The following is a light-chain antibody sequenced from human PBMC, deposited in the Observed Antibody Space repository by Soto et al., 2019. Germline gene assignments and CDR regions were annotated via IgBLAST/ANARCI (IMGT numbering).Light chain of an antibody. CDR3: HHYYDYPPLI. V-gene: IGKV3-15*01. Sequence: EIVMTQSPATLSVSPGERATLSCRASRNINRKLAWYQQKPGQAPRLLISGASTRATGIPARFSGSGSGTEFTLTISSLQSEDFAVYYCHHYYDYPPLIFGGGTKVEIK. CDR2: GAS. J-gene: IGKJ4*01. CDR1: RNINRK.